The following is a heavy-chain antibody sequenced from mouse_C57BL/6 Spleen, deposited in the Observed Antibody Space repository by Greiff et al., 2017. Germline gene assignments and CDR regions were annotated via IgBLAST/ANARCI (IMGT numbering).Heavy chain of an antibody. CDR3: TRSGYEAWFAY. J-gene: IGHJ3*01. D-gene: IGHD2-10*02. CDR1: GYTFTDYE. Sequence: QVHVKQSGAELVRPGASVTLSCKASGYTFTDYEMHWVKQTPVHGLEWIGAIDPETGGTAYNQKFKGKAILTADKSSSTAYMELRSLTSEDSAVYYCTRSGYEAWFAYWGQGTLVTVSA. V-gene: IGHV1-15*01. CDR2: IDPETGGT.